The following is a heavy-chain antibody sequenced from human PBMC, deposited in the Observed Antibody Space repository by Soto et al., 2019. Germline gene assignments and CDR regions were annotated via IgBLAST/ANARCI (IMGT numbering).Heavy chain of an antibody. Sequence: GGSLRLSCAASGFTVSSNYMSWVRQAPGKGLEWVSVIYSGGSTYYADSVKGRFTISRDNSKNTLYLQMNSLRAEDTAVYYCARDVRVSSGYYYRYYFDYWDQGTLVTVSS. CDR1: GFTVSSNY. CDR2: IYSGGST. V-gene: IGHV3-53*01. D-gene: IGHD3-22*01. J-gene: IGHJ4*02. CDR3: ARDVRVSSGYYYRYYFDY.